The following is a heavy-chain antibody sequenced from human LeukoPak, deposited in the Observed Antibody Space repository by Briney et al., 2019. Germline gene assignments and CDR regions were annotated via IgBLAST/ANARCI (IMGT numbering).Heavy chain of an antibody. Sequence: GGSLRLSCAASGFTFSSYAMSWVRQAPGKGLEWVSAISGRGGSTYYADSVKGRFTISRDNSKNTLYLQMNSLRAEDTAVYYCAKGRWGGYNYFDYWGQGTLVTVSS. V-gene: IGHV3-23*01. J-gene: IGHJ4*02. CDR2: ISGRGGST. D-gene: IGHD5-12*01. CDR1: GFTFSSYA. CDR3: AKGRWGGYNYFDY.